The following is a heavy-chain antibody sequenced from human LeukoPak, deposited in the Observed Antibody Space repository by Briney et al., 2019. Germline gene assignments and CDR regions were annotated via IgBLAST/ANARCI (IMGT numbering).Heavy chain of an antibody. D-gene: IGHD1-26*01. Sequence: SVKVSCKASGGTFISYNISWVRQAPGEGLEWMGRIIPILGIANYAQQFLGRVTITAAKSTDTAYMQLRRLRSADAAVYYCARDPLRESNNWFDPWGQGTLVTVSS. CDR2: IIPILGIA. V-gene: IGHV1-69*04. CDR3: ARDPLRESNNWFDP. J-gene: IGHJ5*02. CDR1: GGTFISYN.